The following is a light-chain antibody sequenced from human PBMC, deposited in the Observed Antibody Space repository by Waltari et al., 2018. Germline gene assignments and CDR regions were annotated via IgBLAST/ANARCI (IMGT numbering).Light chain of an antibody. CDR3: QQYNSYSNT. Sequence: DLEMTQFPSTLSASVGDRVTVTCRARQSINTWLAWYQHKPGKAPNLLIYKTSTLESGVPSRFTGSGSGTEFTLTIDSLQPDDFATYYCQQYNSYSNTFGQGTKVEIK. CDR1: QSINTW. CDR2: KTS. V-gene: IGKV1-5*03. J-gene: IGKJ2*01.